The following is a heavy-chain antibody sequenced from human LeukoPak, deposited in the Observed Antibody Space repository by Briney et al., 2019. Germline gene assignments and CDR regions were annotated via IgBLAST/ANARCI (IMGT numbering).Heavy chain of an antibody. J-gene: IGHJ4*02. V-gene: IGHV4-34*01. CDR3: AGNLGRGADY. CDR1: GRSFSGYY. D-gene: IGHD3-10*01. Sequence: SETLSLTCAVYGRSFSGYYWSWIRQPPGKGLEWIGEINHSASTNYNPSFKSRVTISVDTSKNQFSLKLSSVTAADTAVYYCAGNLGRGADYWGQGTLVTVSS. CDR2: INHSAST.